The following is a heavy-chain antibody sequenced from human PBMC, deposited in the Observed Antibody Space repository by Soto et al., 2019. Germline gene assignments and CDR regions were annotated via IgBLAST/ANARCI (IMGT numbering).Heavy chain of an antibody. CDR3: ARGGPNGLVATSFDY. CDR2: ISSSSSYI. CDR1: GFTFSSYS. D-gene: IGHD5-12*01. V-gene: IGHV3-21*01. J-gene: IGHJ4*02. Sequence: PGGSLRLSCAASGFTFSSYSMSWVRQAPGKGLEWVSSISSSSSYIYYADSVKGRFTISRDNAKNSLYLQMNSLRAEDTAVYYCARGGPNGLVATSFDYWVQGTLVTVSS.